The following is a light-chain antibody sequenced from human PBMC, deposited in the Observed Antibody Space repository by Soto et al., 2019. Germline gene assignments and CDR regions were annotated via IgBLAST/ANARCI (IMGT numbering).Light chain of an antibody. CDR2: KVS. J-gene: IGKJ4*01. CDR3: MQCTHWPRS. V-gene: IGKV2-30*02. Sequence: DVVVTQSPDSLPVTLGQPASISCRSSQSLVHSDGNTYLNWFHQRPGQSPRRLIYKVSNRDSGVPDRFSGSVSGTDFTMKISRVDAEDVGVYYCMQCTHWPRSCGGGTKVE. CDR1: QSLVHSDGNTY.